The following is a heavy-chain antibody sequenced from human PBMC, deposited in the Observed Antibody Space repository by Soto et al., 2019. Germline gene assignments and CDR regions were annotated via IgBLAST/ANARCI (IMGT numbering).Heavy chain of an antibody. CDR2: IYYSGST. V-gene: IGHV4-59*01. CDR3: ARVWGGAFDF. Sequence: QVQLQESGPGLVKPSETLSLTCTVSGGSISSYYWSWIRQPPGKGLEWIGYIYYSGSTNNNPALKSRVTISVDTSKNQFSLKLSSVTAADTAVYYCARVWGGAFDFWCQGTMVTVSS. CDR1: GGSISSYY. D-gene: IGHD3-10*01. J-gene: IGHJ3*01.